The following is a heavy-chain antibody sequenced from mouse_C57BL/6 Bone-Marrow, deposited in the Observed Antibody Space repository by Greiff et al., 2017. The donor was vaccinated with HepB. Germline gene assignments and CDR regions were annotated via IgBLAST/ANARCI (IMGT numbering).Heavy chain of an antibody. CDR1: GYTFPSYW. D-gene: IGHD1-1*01. CDR3: ARWGITTVVAKDRYFDV. J-gene: IGHJ1*03. Sequence: QVQLQQPGAELVKPGASGKLSCKASGYTFPSYWMHWVKQRPGRGLEWIGRIDPNSGGTKYNEKFKSKATLTVDKPSSTAYMQLSSLTSEDSAVYYCARWGITTVVAKDRYFDVWGTGTTVTASS. CDR2: IDPNSGGT. V-gene: IGHV1-72*01.